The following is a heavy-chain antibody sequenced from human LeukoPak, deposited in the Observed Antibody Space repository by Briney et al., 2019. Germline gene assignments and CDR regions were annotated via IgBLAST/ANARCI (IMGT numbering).Heavy chain of an antibody. D-gene: IGHD2-15*01. V-gene: IGHV4-38-2*01. Sequence: SETLSLTCAVSGYSISSGYYWGWIRQPPGKGLERIGSIYHSGSTYYNPSFKSRVTISVDTSKNQFSLKLSSVTAADTAVYYCARPRGSCSGGSCYYYYFDYWGQGTLVTVSS. CDR3: ARPRGSCSGGSCYYYYFDY. J-gene: IGHJ4*02. CDR1: GYSISSGYY. CDR2: IYHSGST.